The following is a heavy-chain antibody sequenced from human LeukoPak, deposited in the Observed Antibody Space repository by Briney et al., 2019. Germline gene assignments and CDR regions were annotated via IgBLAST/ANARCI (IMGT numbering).Heavy chain of an antibody. CDR2: IDPNSGGT. CDR1: GYTFTGYF. J-gene: IGHJ4*02. Sequence: GASVKVSCKTSGYTFTGYFIHWVRQAPGQGLEWMGWIDPNSGGTNYAQKFQGPITVTCDTSISTAYMELTRLTSDDTAVYYCARDPVVRGLIKTLDYWGQGTLVTVSS. D-gene: IGHD3-10*01. CDR3: ARDPVVRGLIKTLDY. V-gene: IGHV1-2*02.